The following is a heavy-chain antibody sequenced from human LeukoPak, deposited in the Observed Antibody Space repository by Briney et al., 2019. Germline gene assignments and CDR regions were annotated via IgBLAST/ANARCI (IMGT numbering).Heavy chain of an antibody. CDR1: GFTFSIYN. J-gene: IGHJ4*02. CDR3: ARDNMGFDY. D-gene: IGHD2/OR15-2a*01. CDR2: ISSSSSSI. Sequence: GGSLRLSCVASGFTFSIYNMKWVRQAPGKGLEWVSYISSSSSSIYYADSVKGRFTISRDNAKNSLYLQMNSLRAEDTAVYYCARDNMGFDYWGQGTLVTVYS. V-gene: IGHV3-48*01.